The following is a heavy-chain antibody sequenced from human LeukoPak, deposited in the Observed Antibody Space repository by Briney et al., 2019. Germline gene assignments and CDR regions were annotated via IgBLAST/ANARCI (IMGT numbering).Heavy chain of an antibody. CDR3: AREVGPISD. J-gene: IGHJ4*02. Sequence: GGSLRLSCAASGFTFSTYSMNWVRQAPGKGLEWVSYISGSSSTIYYADSVKGRFTTSRDNAKNSLYLQMNSLRAEDTAVYYCAREVGPISDWGQGTLVSVSS. V-gene: IGHV3-48*01. D-gene: IGHD1-26*01. CDR1: GFTFSTYS. CDR2: ISGSSSTI.